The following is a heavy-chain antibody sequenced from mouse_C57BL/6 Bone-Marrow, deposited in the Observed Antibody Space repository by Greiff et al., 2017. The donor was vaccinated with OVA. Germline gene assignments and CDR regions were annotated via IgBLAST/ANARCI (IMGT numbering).Heavy chain of an antibody. CDR1: GYTFTSYW. D-gene: IGHD1-1*01. V-gene: IGHV1-64*01. Sequence: QVQLKQPGAELVKPGASVKLSCKASGYTFTSYWMHWVKQRPGQGLEWIGMIHPKSGSTNYNEKFKSKATLTVDKSSSTAYMQLSSLTSEDSAVYYCAHYYGSSYRYFDVWGTGTTVTVSS. CDR2: IHPKSGST. CDR3: AHYYGSSYRYFDV. J-gene: IGHJ1*03.